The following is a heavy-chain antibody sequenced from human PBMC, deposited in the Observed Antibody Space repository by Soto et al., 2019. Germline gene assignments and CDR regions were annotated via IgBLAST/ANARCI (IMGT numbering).Heavy chain of an antibody. Sequence: VQLVESGGGVVQPGRSLRLSCVASGFTFSSYPIHWVRQAPGKGLEWVTTISSDGNDKYSSDSVNGRFTTSRDNSKNTVYLQMNNLRVEDTAVYYCAKEGVADKYYYYGMDVWGQGTTVNVSS. J-gene: IGHJ6*02. D-gene: IGHD3-3*01. CDR1: GFTFSSYP. CDR2: ISSDGNDK. V-gene: IGHV3-30*04. CDR3: AKEGVADKYYYYGMDV.